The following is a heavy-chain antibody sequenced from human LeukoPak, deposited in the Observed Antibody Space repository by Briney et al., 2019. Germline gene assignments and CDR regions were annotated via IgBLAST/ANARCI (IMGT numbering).Heavy chain of an antibody. CDR3: ARGYSSSWLRGYYYYYYGMDV. CDR1: GYTFTSYD. D-gene: IGHD6-13*01. V-gene: IGHV1-8*01. CDR2: MNPNSGNT. Sequence: ASVTVSFKASGYTFTSYDINWVRQATGQGLEWMGWMNPNSGNTGYAQKFQGRVTMTRNTSISTAYMELSSLRSEDTAVYYCARGYSSSWLRGYYYYYYGMDVWGQGTTVTVSS. J-gene: IGHJ6*02.